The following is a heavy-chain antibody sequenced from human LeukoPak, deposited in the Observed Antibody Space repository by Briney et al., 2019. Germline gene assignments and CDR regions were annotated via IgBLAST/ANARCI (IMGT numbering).Heavy chain of an antibody. CDR3: ARALVGATRPFDY. Sequence: ASVKVSCKASGYTFTGYYMHWVRQAPGQGLEWMGWINPNSGGTNYAQKFQGRVTMTRDTSISTAYMELSRLRSDDTAVYYCARALVGATRPFDYWGQGTLVTVSS. V-gene: IGHV1-2*02. J-gene: IGHJ4*02. CDR1: GYTFTGYY. D-gene: IGHD1-26*01. CDR2: INPNSGGT.